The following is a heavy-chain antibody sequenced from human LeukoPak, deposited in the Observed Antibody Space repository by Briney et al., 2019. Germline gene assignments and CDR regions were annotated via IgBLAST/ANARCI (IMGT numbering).Heavy chain of an antibody. CDR2: ISASRSSI. D-gene: IGHD6-13*01. Sequence: GGSLRLSCVVSGFTFSNYGMNWVRQAPGKGLEWVSYISASRSSISYADSVKGRFSISRDNAMNSLYLQMNSLRAEDTAVYYCAKSLAAAGNYWGQGTLVTVSS. CDR1: GFTFSNYG. J-gene: IGHJ4*02. V-gene: IGHV3-48*01. CDR3: AKSLAAAGNY.